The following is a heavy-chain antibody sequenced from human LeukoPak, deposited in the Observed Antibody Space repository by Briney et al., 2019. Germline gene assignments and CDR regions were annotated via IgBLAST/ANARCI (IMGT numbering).Heavy chain of an antibody. CDR1: GFTFSSYI. D-gene: IGHD5-18*01. CDR2: ISSSSSYI. V-gene: IGHV3-21*01. J-gene: IGHJ4*02. Sequence: GGSLRLSCAASGFTFSSYIMNWVRQAPGKGLEWVSSISSSSSYIYYADSVKGRFTTSRDNAKNSLYLQMNSLRAEDTAVYYCARAVQLWFQFDYWGQGTLVTVSS. CDR3: ARAVQLWFQFDY.